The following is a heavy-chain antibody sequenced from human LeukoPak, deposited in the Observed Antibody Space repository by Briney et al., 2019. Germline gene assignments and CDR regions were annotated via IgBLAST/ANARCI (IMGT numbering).Heavy chain of an antibody. J-gene: IGHJ6*03. CDR3: TRHSAPRAYYYYYYMDV. CDR1: GFTFSGSA. Sequence: PGGSLRLSCGASGFTFSGSAMHGVRQACGKGLVGVGRIRSKANSYATAYAASVKGRFTISRDDSKNTAYLQMNSLKTEDTAVYYCTRHSAPRAYYYYYYMDVWGKGTTVTVSS. CDR2: IRSKANSYAT. V-gene: IGHV3-73*01.